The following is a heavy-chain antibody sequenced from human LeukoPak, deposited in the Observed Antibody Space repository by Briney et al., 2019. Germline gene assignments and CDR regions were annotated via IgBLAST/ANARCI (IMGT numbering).Heavy chain of an antibody. J-gene: IGHJ4*02. CDR1: GGSISTNTYY. Sequence: PSETLSLTCIVSGGSISTNTYYWGWIRLPPGKGLEWIGEIHHRGTTYYNPSLRSRVTISVDTSKNQFSLRLTFVTAADTAVYYCARVTYNGYQHFDYWGQGNLVTVS. D-gene: IGHD3-10*01. CDR2: IHHRGTT. V-gene: IGHV4-39*07. CDR3: ARVTYNGYQHFDY.